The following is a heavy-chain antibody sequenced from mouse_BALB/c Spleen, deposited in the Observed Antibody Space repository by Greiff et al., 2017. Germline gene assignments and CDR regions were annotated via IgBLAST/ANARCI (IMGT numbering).Heavy chain of an antibody. CDR2: IYPGDGDT. CDR3: ATSAYQVPYYAMDY. CDR1: GYAFSSYW. J-gene: IGHJ4*01. D-gene: IGHD6-5*01. Sequence: VQLQQSGAELVRPGSSVKISCKASGYAFSSYWMSWVKQRPGQGLEWIGQIYPGDGDTNYNGKFKGKATLTADKSSSTAYMQLSSLTSEDSAVYFCATSAYQVPYYAMDYWGQGTSVTVSS. V-gene: IGHV1-80*01.